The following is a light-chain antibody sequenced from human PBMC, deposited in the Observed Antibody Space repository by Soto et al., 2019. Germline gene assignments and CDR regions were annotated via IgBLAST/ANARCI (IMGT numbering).Light chain of an antibody. J-gene: IGKJ1*01. V-gene: IGKV3-11*01. CDR3: QQRTNSPPWT. Sequence: EIVLTQSPATLSLSPLEGASLSCRASQNISTYLAWYQQRPGQVPRLLIYGVSKRAPAIPPRFSGSGSGTDFTLSVSGLETEDFATYYCQQRTNSPPWTFGQGTRVELK. CDR1: QNISTY. CDR2: GVS.